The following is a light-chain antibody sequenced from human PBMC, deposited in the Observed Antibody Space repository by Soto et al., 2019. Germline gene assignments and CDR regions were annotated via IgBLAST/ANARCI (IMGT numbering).Light chain of an antibody. CDR2: GAS. J-gene: IGKJ5*01. V-gene: IGKV3-20*01. CDR1: QSVRNTY. CDR3: QYYSSSLSIT. Sequence: EIVLTQSPGILSLSPGERATLSCRASQSVRNTYLAWYQQKPGQAPRLLIHGASSRATGIPDRFSSSGSGTDFTLTISRLEPEDFAVYYCQYYSSSLSITFGQGTRLDIK.